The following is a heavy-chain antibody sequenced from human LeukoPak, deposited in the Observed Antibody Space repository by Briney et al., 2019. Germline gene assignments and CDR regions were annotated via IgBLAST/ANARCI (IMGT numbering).Heavy chain of an antibody. J-gene: IGHJ4*02. CDR3: ARDFNLGVTSWYFDY. CDR1: GGSISSGVYY. D-gene: IGHD4-23*01. Sequence: ETLSLTCSVSGGSISSGVYYWSWIRQAPGKGLEWVSSISSSSSYIYYADSVKGRFTISRDNAKNSLYLQMNSLRAEDTAVYYCARDFNLGVTSWYFDYWGQGTLVTVSS. CDR2: ISSSSSYI. V-gene: IGHV3-21*01.